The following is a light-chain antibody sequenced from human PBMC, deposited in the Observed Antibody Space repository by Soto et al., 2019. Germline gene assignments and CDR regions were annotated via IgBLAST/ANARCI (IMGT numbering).Light chain of an antibody. CDR1: ISNIVNNY. J-gene: IGLJ1*01. CDR3: GTWDSSMSAYV. V-gene: IGLV1-51*01. CDR2: DNN. Sequence: QSVLTQPPSVSSAPGEKFTISSSGSISNIVNNYVSWYQQLPGTAPKLLIYDNNKRPSAIPDRFSGSKSGTSATLAITGLKTGDEADYYCGTWDSSMSAYVFATGTKVTVL.